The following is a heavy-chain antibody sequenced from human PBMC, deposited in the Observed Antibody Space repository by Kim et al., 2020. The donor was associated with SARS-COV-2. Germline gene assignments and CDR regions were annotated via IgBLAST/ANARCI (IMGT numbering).Heavy chain of an antibody. D-gene: IGHD7-27*01. V-gene: IGHV6-1*01. J-gene: IGHJ3*02. CDR1: GDSVSSNSAA. CDR3: ATSFMSTGAYAFDI. CDR2: TYYRSKWYN. Sequence: SQTLSLTCAISGDSVSSNSAAWNWIRQSPSRGLEWLGRTYYRSKWYNDYAVSVKSRITINPDTSKNQFSLQLNSVTPEDTAVYYCATSFMSTGAYAFDIWGQGTMGTVSS.